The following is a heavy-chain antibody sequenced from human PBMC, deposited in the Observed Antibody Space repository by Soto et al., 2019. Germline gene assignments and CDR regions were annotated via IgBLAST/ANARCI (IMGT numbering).Heavy chain of an antibody. V-gene: IGHV3-9*01. CDR2: ISWNGSSI. CDR3: AKGSRYYYDTRGYYYPIRFDY. Sequence: LRLSCAASGFKFDDYAMHWVRQAPGKGLEWVSGISWNGSSIGYADSVKGRFTISRDNAKNSLYLQMNSLRADDTALFYCAKGSRYYYDTRGYYYPIRFDYWGQGTLVTVSS. D-gene: IGHD3-22*01. CDR1: GFKFDDYA. J-gene: IGHJ4*02.